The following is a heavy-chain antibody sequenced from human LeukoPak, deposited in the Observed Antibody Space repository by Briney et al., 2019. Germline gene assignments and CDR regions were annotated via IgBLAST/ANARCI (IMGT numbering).Heavy chain of an antibody. D-gene: IGHD6-19*01. J-gene: IGHJ5*02. CDR1: GGSISSRSYY. CDR3: ARQRWLVHNWFDP. V-gene: IGHV4-39*01. Sequence: SETLSLTCTISGGSISSRSYYWGWIRHPPGKGLEWIGSISYSASTYYNPSLKSRVTISVDTSKNQFSLKLSSVTAADTALYYCARQRWLVHNWFDPWGQGTLVTVSS. CDR2: ISYSAST.